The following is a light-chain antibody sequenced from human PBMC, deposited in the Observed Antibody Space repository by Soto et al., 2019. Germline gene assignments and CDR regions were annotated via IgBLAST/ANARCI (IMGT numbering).Light chain of an antibody. V-gene: IGKV3-15*01. CDR1: QSVSRN. CDR2: GAS. CDR3: QQYNDWPPWT. J-gene: IGKJ1*01. Sequence: ERVMTQSPASLSVSPGERATLSCRASQSVSRNLAWYQQKPGQAPRLLIYGASIRATGIPARFSGSGSGTEFTLTISSLQSEDFAVYYCQQYNDWPPWTFGQGTKVEIK.